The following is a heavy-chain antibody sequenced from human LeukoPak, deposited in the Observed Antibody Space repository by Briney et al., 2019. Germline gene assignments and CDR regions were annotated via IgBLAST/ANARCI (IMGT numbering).Heavy chain of an antibody. D-gene: IGHD3-22*01. Sequence: GRSLRLSCAASGFTFSSYGMHWVRQAPGKGLEWVAVIWYGGSNKYYADSVKGRFTISRDNSKNTLYLQMNSLRAEDTAVYYCAREIVVDAFDIWGQGTMVTVSS. CDR1: GFTFSSYG. V-gene: IGHV3-33*08. CDR2: IWYGGSNK. J-gene: IGHJ3*02. CDR3: AREIVVDAFDI.